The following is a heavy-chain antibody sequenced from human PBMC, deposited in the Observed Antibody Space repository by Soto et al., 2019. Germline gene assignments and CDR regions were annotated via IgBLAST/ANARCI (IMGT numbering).Heavy chain of an antibody. CDR3: ARAPRGYSYGHDYYYYGMDV. CDR1: VGSFSCYY. J-gene: IGHJ6*02. V-gene: IGHV4-34*01. Sequence: SETLSLTCAVYVGSFSCYYWSWIRQPPGKGLEWIGEINHSGSTNYNPSLKSRVTISVDTSKNQFSLKLSSVTAADTAVYYCARAPRGYSYGHDYYYYGMDVWGQGTTVTVSS. D-gene: IGHD5-18*01. CDR2: INHSGST.